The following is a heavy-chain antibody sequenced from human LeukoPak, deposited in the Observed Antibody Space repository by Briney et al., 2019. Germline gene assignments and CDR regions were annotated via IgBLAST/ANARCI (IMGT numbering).Heavy chain of an antibody. Sequence: SGPTLVNPTQTLTLTCTFSGFSLSTRGVGVAWIRQPPGKALEWLALIYWDDDKRHSPSLKSRLTITKDTSKNQVVLTMTNMDPVDTATYYCAHRQGFYSASSFDYWGQGTLVTVSS. CDR1: GFSLSTRGVG. V-gene: IGHV2-5*02. CDR2: IYWDDDK. CDR3: AHRQGFYSASSFDY. J-gene: IGHJ4*02. D-gene: IGHD6-6*01.